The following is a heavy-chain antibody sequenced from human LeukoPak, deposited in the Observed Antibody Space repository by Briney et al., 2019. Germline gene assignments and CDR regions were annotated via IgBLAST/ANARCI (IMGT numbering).Heavy chain of an antibody. CDR3: AKGPRAGLRYWYFNL. Sequence: GGSLRLSCAASGLTFNTYAMSWVRQAPGKGLQWVSTVSGSGAGTFYGDSVKGRFTISRDNSNNTLFLQMNSLSADDTAVYFCAKGPRAGLRYWYFNLWGRGSLVTVSS. CDR2: VSGSGAGT. V-gene: IGHV3-23*01. D-gene: IGHD2-21*02. J-gene: IGHJ2*01. CDR1: GLTFNTYA.